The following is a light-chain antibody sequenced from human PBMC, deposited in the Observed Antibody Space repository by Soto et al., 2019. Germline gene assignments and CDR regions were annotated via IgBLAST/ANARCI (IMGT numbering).Light chain of an antibody. CDR3: SSFSSSSSLV. Sequence: QSALTQPASVSGSPGQSITISCTGTSSDVGGYNYVSWYQQHPGKAPKLMIYDVSNRPSGVSNLFSGYKSGNTASLTISGLLVEDEADYYCSSFSSSSSLVFGGGTKVTVL. CDR1: SSDVGGYNY. CDR2: DVS. J-gene: IGLJ2*01. V-gene: IGLV2-14*01.